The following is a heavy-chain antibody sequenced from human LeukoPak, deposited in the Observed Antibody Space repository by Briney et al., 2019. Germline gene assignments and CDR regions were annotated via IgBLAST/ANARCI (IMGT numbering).Heavy chain of an antibody. CDR2: IYYSGST. V-gene: IGHV4-59*12. CDR3: ARGQAGYYDSSGYVD. D-gene: IGHD3-22*01. Sequence: PSETLSLTCTVSGGSISSYYWSWIRQPPGKGLEWIGYIYYSGSTNYNPSLKSRVTISVDTSKNQFSLRLSSVTAADTAVYYCARGQAGYYDSSGYVDWGQGTLVTVSS. CDR1: GGSISSYY. J-gene: IGHJ4*02.